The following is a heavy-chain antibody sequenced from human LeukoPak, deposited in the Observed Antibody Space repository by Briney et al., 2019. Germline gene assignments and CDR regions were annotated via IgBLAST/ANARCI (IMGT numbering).Heavy chain of an antibody. D-gene: IGHD6-13*01. CDR1: EFTFGNYW. V-gene: IGHV3-74*01. CDR2: ISSDGSSR. CDR3: ATTITAAPRG. J-gene: IGHJ4*02. Sequence: PGGSLRLSCAASEFTFGNYWMHWVRQAPGKGLVWVSRISSDGSSRSYADSVKGRFTISRDNAKNTLYLLMNSLRAEDTAVYYCATTITAAPRGWGQGTLVTVSS.